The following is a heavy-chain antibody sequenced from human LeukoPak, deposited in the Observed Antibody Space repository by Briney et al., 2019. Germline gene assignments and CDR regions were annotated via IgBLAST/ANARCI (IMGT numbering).Heavy chain of an antibody. D-gene: IGHD2-2*01. CDR1: GFTFSDYY. CDR3: ARDSGYCSSTGCYVHYFDY. J-gene: IGHJ4*02. Sequence: PGGSLRLSCAASGFTFSDYYMAWFRQAPGKGLEWVSYITTTGSTIFYTDSVKGRFIISRDNAKNSLYLQMNSLRAEDTAVYYCARDSGYCSSTGCYVHYFDYWGQGTLVTVSS. CDR2: ITTTGSTI. V-gene: IGHV3-11*04.